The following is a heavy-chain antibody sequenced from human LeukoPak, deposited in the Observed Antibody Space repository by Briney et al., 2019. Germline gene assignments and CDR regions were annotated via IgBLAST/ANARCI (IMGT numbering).Heavy chain of an antibody. D-gene: IGHD2-2*01. J-gene: IGHJ4*02. V-gene: IGHV4-39*07. CDR2: IYYSGST. Sequence: SETLSLTCTVSGGSISSSSYYWGWIRQPPGKGLEWIGSIYYSGSTYYNPSLKSRVTISVDTSKNQFSLKLSSVTAADTAVYYCARSSAAAIKVDYWGQGTLVTVSS. CDR3: ARSSAAAIKVDY. CDR1: GGSISSSSYY.